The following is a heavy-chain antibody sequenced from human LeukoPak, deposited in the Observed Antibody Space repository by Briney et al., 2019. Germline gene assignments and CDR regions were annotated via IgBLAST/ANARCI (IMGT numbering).Heavy chain of an antibody. V-gene: IGHV3-23*01. CDR3: AKTSGGNY. CDR1: GCTFSTYA. Sequence: GGSLRLSCAASGCTFSTYAMNWVRRAPGKGLEWVSGVSKSGDITYYADSVKGRFIVSRDNSRNTVFLQMNSLRVEDSAVYYCAKTSGGNYWGQGTLVRVS. CDR2: VSKSGDIT. J-gene: IGHJ4*02. D-gene: IGHD4-23*01.